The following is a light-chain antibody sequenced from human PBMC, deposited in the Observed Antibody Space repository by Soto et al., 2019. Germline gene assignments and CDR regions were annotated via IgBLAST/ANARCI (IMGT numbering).Light chain of an antibody. CDR2: GAS. CDR1: QSVSAN. V-gene: IGKV3-15*01. CDR3: QQYSNWPT. Sequence: EIVMTKSPATLSVSPGERATLSCRASQSVSANLAWYQQKPGQAPRLLIYGASTRATGIPARFSGSGSGTEFTLTISSLQSEDFAVYYCQQYSNWPTFGQGTKVDIK. J-gene: IGKJ1*01.